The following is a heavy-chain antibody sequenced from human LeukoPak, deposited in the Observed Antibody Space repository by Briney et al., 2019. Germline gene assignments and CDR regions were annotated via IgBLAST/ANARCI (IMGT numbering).Heavy chain of an antibody. CDR3: ARDDHSPYYYDSSGRNWFDP. CDR2: INPNSGGT. CDR1: GHTFTGYY. D-gene: IGHD3-22*01. V-gene: IGHV1-2*02. J-gene: IGHJ5*02. Sequence: ASVKVSCKPSGHTFTGYYMHWVRQAPGQGLEWMGWINPNSGGTNYAQKFQGRVTMTRDTSISTAYMELSRLRSDDTAVYYCARDDHSPYYYDSSGRNWFDPWGQGTLVTVSS.